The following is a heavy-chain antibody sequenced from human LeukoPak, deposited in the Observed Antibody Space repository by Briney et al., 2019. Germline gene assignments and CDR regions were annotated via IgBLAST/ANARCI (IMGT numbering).Heavy chain of an antibody. CDR1: GGSISSGGYY. J-gene: IGHJ4*02. CDR2: IYHSGST. CDR3: AREDYSSGWSIDY. Sequence: SQTLSLTCTVSGGSISSGGYYWSWLRQPPGKGLEWIGYIYHSGSTYYNPSLKSRVTISVDRSKNQFSLKLSSVTAADTAVYYCAREDYSSGWSIDYWGQGTLVTVSS. D-gene: IGHD6-19*01. V-gene: IGHV4-30-2*01.